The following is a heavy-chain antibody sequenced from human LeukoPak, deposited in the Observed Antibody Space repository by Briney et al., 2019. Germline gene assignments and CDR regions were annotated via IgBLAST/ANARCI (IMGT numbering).Heavy chain of an antibody. CDR2: ISSSGGST. D-gene: IGHD3-3*01. J-gene: IGHJ4*02. V-gene: IGHV3-23*01. CDR1: GFTFSSYA. CDR3: ARDLSGYYWSPNFDY. Sequence: GGSLRLSCAASGFTFSSYAMSWVRQAPGKGLEWVSAISSSGGSTYYADSVKGRFTVSRDNSKNTLYLRMNSLRAEDTAVYYCARDLSGYYWSPNFDYWGQGTLVTVSS.